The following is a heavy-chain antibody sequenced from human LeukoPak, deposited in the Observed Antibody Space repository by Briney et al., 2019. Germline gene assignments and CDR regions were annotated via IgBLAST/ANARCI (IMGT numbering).Heavy chain of an antibody. CDR2: INPNSGGT. J-gene: IGHJ4*02. D-gene: IGHD6-13*01. CDR1: GYTFTGYY. CDR3: ARDYDIAAGDPNFDY. V-gene: IGHV1-2*02. Sequence: GASVKVSCKASGYTFTGYYMHWVRQAPGQGLEWMGWINPNSGGTNYAQKFQGRVTMTRDTSISTAYMELSRLRSDDTAVYYCARDYDIAAGDPNFDYWGQGTLVTVSS.